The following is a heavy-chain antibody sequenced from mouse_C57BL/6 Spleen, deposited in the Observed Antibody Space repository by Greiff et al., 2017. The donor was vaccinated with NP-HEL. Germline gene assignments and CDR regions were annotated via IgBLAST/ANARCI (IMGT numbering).Heavy chain of an antibody. J-gene: IGHJ4*01. CDR1: GFTFSDYY. V-gene: IGHV5-16*01. Sequence: EVKLMESEGGLVQPGSSMKLSCTASGFTFSDYYMAWVRQVPEKGLDWVANINYDGSSTYYLDSLKSRFFISRDNAKNILYLQMSSLKSEDTATYYCARNYDANYAMDYWSQGTSVTVSS. CDR2: INYDGSST. D-gene: IGHD2-4*01. CDR3: ARNYDANYAMDY.